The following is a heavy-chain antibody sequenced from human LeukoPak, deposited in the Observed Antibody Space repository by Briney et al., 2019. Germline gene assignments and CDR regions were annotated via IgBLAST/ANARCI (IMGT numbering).Heavy chain of an antibody. CDR2: IYYSGST. Sequence: SETLSLTCTVSGGSISSYYWSWIRQLPGKGLEWIGYIYYSGSTNYNPSLKSRVTISVDTSKNQFSLKLSSVTAADTAVYYCARGGSGRLGYWGQGTLVTVSS. CDR1: GGSISSYY. D-gene: IGHD3-10*01. CDR3: ARGGSGRLGY. V-gene: IGHV4-59*08. J-gene: IGHJ4*02.